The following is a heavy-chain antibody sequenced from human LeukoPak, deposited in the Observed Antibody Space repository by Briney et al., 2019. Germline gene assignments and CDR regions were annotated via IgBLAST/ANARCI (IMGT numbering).Heavy chain of an antibody. CDR1: GFTFSSYW. D-gene: IGHD5-12*01. Sequence: GGSLRLSCAASGFTFSSYWMHWVRQAPGKGLVWVSRINSDGSSTSYADSVKGRFTISRDNAKNTLYLQMNSLRAEDTAVYYCARGIPVASYYMDVWGKGTTVTISS. CDR3: ARGIPVASYYMDV. V-gene: IGHV3-74*01. J-gene: IGHJ6*03. CDR2: INSDGSST.